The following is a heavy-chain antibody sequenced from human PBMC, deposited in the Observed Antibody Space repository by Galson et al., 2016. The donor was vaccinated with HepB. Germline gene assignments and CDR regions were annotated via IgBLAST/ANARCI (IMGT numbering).Heavy chain of an antibody. CDR1: GFSLNNSGEG. D-gene: IGHD3-16*01. CDR2: IYWDDEK. CDR3: AHRVTLGFWFDP. V-gene: IGHV2-5*02. J-gene: IGHJ5*02. Sequence: PALVKPTQTLTLTCTFSGFSLNNSGEGVGWIRQPPGKALEWLAVIYWDDEKGYSPSLRSRLTITKDTSRKQVVLRMTNMDPLDTATYYCAHRVTLGFWFDPWGLGTPVTVSS.